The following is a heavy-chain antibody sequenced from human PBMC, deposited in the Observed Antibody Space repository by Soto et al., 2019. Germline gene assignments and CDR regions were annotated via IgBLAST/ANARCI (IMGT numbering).Heavy chain of an antibody. CDR1: GYFISSSHW. Sequence: QVQVQESGPGLVKASDTLSLTCRVSGYFISSSHWWGWIRQPPGKGLEWIGHINYSGSFYHDPSLQRGVTMSLDTSRHQFSLRLSSVTAVDTAVYYCARIATTTLGGPIDYWGRGTLVTVSS. V-gene: IGHV4-28*05. CDR2: INYSGSF. D-gene: IGHD4-4*01. J-gene: IGHJ4*02. CDR3: ARIATTTLGGPIDY.